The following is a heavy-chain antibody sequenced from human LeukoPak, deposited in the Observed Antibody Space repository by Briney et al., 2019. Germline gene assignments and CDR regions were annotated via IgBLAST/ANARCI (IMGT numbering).Heavy chain of an antibody. CDR3: ARGSGTHYYHYSMDV. CDR2: ISSTGGST. D-gene: IGHD3-10*01. CDR1: GFTFDNYA. Sequence: GGSLRLSCAASGFTFDNYALHWVRQAPGKGLEYVSGISSTGGSTTFANTVKDRFTISRDNSKNTLYLQMGSLRAEDMAVYYCARGSGTHYYHYSMDVWGQGTTVTVSS. V-gene: IGHV3-64*01. J-gene: IGHJ6*02.